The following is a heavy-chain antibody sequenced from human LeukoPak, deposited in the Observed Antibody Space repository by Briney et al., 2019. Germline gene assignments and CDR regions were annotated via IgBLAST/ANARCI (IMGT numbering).Heavy chain of an antibody. J-gene: IGHJ3*02. D-gene: IGHD3-10*01. Sequence: SVKVSCKASGFTFTSSAMQWVRQARGQRLEWIGWIVVGSGNTNYAQKFQERVTITRDMSTSTAYMELSSLRSEDTAVYYCAADLQLLWFGELFDAFDIWGQGTMVTVSS. CDR1: GFTFTSSA. CDR2: IVVGSGNT. CDR3: AADLQLLWFGELFDAFDI. V-gene: IGHV1-58*02.